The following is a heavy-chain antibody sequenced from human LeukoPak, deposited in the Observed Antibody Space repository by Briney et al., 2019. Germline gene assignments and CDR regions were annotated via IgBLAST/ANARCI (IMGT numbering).Heavy chain of an antibody. CDR1: GGSFSGYY. D-gene: IGHD2-15*01. J-gene: IGHJ4*02. Sequence: SETLSLTCAVYGGSFSGYYWSWIRQPPGKGLEWIGEINHSGSTNYSPSLKSRVTISVDTSKNQFSLKLSSVTAADTAVYYCAVGYCSGGSCPQHFDYWGQGTLVTVSS. CDR3: AVGYCSGGSCPQHFDY. V-gene: IGHV4-34*01. CDR2: INHSGST.